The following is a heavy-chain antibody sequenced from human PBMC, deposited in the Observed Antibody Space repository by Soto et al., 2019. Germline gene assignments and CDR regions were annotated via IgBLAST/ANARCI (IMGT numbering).Heavy chain of an antibody. J-gene: IGHJ4*02. CDR3: ARGLRLGELSPMAY. V-gene: IGHV1-18*01. D-gene: IGHD3-16*02. CDR1: GYTFTSYG. Sequence: SSVKVSCKASGYTFTSYGISWVRQAPGQGLEWMGWISAYNGNTNYAQKLQGRVTMTTDTSTSTAYMELRSLRSDDTAVYHCARGLRLGELSPMAYWGQGTLVTVSS. CDR2: ISAYNGNT.